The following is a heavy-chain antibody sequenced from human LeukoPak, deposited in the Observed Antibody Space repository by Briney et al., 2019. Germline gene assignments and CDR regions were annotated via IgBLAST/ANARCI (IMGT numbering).Heavy chain of an antibody. CDR1: GFTFSSYA. CDR3: VKRVVGGDNPRYFDL. J-gene: IGHJ2*01. CDR2: ITNSGDST. D-gene: IGHD2-21*02. V-gene: IGHV3-64D*09. Sequence: PGGSLRLSCSASGFTFSSYAMHWVRQAPGKGLEHVSAITNSGDSTYYPDSVKGRFTISRDNSKNTLYLQMSSLRVEDTAVYYCVKRVVGGDNPRYFDLWGRGTLVTVSS.